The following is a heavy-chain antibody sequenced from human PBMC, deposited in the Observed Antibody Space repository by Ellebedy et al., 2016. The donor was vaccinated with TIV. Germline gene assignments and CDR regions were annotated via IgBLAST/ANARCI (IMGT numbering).Heavy chain of an antibody. CDR1: GFSFRSYG. CDR2: ISYDGSKR. Sequence: GGSLRLXXVASGFSFRSYGIHWVRQAPGKGLVWVTFISYDGSKRHYADSVRGRFTISRDNSENTLYLQMNSLRPEDTAIYYCARSYGGRLDFWRGYFDSWGQGALVIVSS. J-gene: IGHJ4*02. D-gene: IGHD3-3*01. V-gene: IGHV3-30*03. CDR3: ARSYGGRLDFWRGYFDS.